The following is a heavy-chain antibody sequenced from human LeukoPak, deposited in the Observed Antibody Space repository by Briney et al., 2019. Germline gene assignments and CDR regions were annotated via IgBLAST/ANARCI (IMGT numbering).Heavy chain of an antibody. CDR3: ASPWGSPTSYGMDV. J-gene: IGHJ6*02. Sequence: SVKVSCKASGGTFSSYAISWVRQAPGQGLEWMGRIIPTFGIANYAQKFQGRVTITADKSTSTAYMGLSSLRSEDTAVYYCASPWGSPTSYGMDVWGQGTTVTVSS. V-gene: IGHV1-69*04. D-gene: IGHD7-27*01. CDR1: GGTFSSYA. CDR2: IIPTFGIA.